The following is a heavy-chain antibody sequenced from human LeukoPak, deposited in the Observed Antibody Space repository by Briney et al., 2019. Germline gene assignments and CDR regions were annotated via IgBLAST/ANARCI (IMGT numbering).Heavy chain of an antibody. CDR3: AKVRSYGSGTLYPLFVC. D-gene: IGHD3-10*01. CDR2: ISPDGSTT. CDR1: GFTFSRYW. J-gene: IGHJ4*02. Sequence: GGSLRLSCAASGFTFSRYWMHWVRQAPGKGLMWVSRISPDGSTTLYADSVKGRFTISRDNSKSTLFLQLNTLTAEDTAIYYFAKVRSYGSGTLYPLFVCRRLGTLVPVS. V-gene: IGHV3-74*03.